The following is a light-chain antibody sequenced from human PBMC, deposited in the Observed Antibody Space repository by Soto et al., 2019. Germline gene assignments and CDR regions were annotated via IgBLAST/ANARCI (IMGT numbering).Light chain of an antibody. Sequence: QSVLTQPASVSGSPGQSITISCTGTSSDVGGYNYVSWYQQHPGKAPKLMIYDVSDRPSGVSNRFSGSKSGNTGSLTISGLQAEDEADYYCSSYTSGFYVFGTGTKVTVL. CDR3: SSYTSGFYV. CDR1: SSDVGGYNY. J-gene: IGLJ1*01. CDR2: DVS. V-gene: IGLV2-14*01.